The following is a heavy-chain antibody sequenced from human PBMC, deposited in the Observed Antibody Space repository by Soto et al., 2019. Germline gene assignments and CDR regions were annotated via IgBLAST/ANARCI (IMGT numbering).Heavy chain of an antibody. J-gene: IGHJ3*02. D-gene: IGHD6-19*01. Sequence: GASVKVSCKASGYTLTSYAMHWVRQAPGQRLEWMGWINAGNGNTKYSQKFQGRVTITRDTSASTAYMELSSLRSEDTAVYYCARASVAAGTPQKAFDIWGQGTMVTV. CDR2: INAGNGNT. V-gene: IGHV1-3*01. CDR1: GYTLTSYA. CDR3: ARASVAAGTPQKAFDI.